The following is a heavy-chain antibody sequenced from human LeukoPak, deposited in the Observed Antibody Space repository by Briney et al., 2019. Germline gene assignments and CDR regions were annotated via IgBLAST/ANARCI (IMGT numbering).Heavy chain of an antibody. Sequence: PGGSLRLSCAASGFAFSSYGMSWVRQAPGKGLEWVSAISGSGGSTYYADSVKGRFTISRDNSKNTLYLQMNSLRAEDTAVYYCAKDQYYYDSSGYFVGWGQGTLVTVSS. D-gene: IGHD3-22*01. CDR2: ISGSGGST. V-gene: IGHV3-23*01. J-gene: IGHJ4*02. CDR3: AKDQYYYDSSGYFVG. CDR1: GFAFSSYG.